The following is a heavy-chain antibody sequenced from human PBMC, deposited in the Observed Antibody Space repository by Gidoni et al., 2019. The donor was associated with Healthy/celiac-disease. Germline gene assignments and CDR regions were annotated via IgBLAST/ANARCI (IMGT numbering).Heavy chain of an antibody. CDR2: ISGSGGST. J-gene: IGHJ3*02. D-gene: IGHD3-22*01. Sequence: EVQLLASGGGLVQPGGSLRLSCAASGFTFSSYAMSWVRQAPGKGLEWVSAISGSGGSTYYADSVKGRFTISRDNSKNTLYLQMNSLRAEDTAVYYCAKDYYDSSGYYSQGNAFDIWGQGTMVTVSS. CDR3: AKDYYDSSGYYSQGNAFDI. CDR1: GFTFSSYA. V-gene: IGHV3-23*01.